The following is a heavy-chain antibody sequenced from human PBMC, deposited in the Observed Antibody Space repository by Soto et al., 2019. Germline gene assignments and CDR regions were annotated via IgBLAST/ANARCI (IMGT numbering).Heavy chain of an antibody. V-gene: IGHV2-5*02. CDR2: IYWDDDK. D-gene: IGHD2-2*01. J-gene: IGHJ4*02. CDR3: AQREVVVYEAGFDY. CDR1: GFSLSTSGVG. Sequence: QITLKESGPTLVNPPQTLTLTCTFPGFSLSTSGVGVGWIRQPPGKALPWLALIYWDDDKRYSPSLKSRLTITKNSSENHVVLTCTNVDPVDTAASYCAQREVVVYEAGFDYWGQGTLVTVSS.